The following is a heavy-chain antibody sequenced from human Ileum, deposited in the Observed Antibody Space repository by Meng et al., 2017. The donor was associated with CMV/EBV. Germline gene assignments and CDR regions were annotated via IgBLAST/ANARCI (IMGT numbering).Heavy chain of an antibody. CDR1: GFTFSDYG. V-gene: IGHV3-30*02. Sequence: GESLKISCVASGFTFSDYGMHWVRQAPGKGLEWVTFIHYDTRSIDYADSVKGRFTISRDNSKNTLYLQMNSLRAEDTAVYYCARGTSIFGYFDYWGQGTLVTVSS. D-gene: IGHD3-3*01. CDR3: ARGTSIFGYFDY. CDR2: IHYDTRSI. J-gene: IGHJ4*02.